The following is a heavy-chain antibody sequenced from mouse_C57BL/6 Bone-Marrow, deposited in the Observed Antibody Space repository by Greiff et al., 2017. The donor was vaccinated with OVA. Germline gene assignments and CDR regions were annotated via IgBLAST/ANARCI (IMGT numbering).Heavy chain of an antibody. CDR3: ARSPSNYDFDY. D-gene: IGHD2-5*01. CDR1: GFTFTDYY. J-gene: IGHJ2*01. CDR2: IRNKANGYTT. V-gene: IGHV7-3*01. Sequence: EVHLVESGGGLVQPGGSLSLSCAASGFTFTDYYMSWVRQPPGKALEWLGFIRNKANGYTTEYSASVKGRFTISRDNSQSILYLQMNALRAEDSATYYCARSPSNYDFDYWGQGTTLTVSS.